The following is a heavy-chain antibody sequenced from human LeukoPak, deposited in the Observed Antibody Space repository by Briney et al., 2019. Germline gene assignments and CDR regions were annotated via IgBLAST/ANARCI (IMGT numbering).Heavy chain of an antibody. Sequence: GGSLRLSCAASGFTFSHHWMHWVRQAPGKGLVRVSGINGDGSRTTYADSVKGRFTISRENAKNSLYLQMNSLRAGDTAVYYCVRGTGYSAYDYDFDYWGQGTLVTVSS. D-gene: IGHD5-12*01. CDR3: VRGTGYSAYDYDFDY. J-gene: IGHJ4*02. V-gene: IGHV3-74*01. CDR2: INGDGSRT. CDR1: GFTFSHHW.